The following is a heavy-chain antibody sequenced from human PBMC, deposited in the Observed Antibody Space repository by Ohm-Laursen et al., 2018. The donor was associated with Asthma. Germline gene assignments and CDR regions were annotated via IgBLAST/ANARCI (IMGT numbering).Heavy chain of an antibody. Sequence: SETLSLTCTVSGDSISSGNNYWSWIRQLPGKGLEWIGYIYYSGITYSNPSLRSRVSISVDTSTNQFSLKLSPVTAADTAVYYCARGTFYYESTGYYFFDHWGQGALVTVSS. V-gene: IGHV4-31*02. CDR3: ARGTFYYESTGYYFFDH. J-gene: IGHJ4*02. CDR2: IYYSGIT. CDR1: GDSISSGNNY. D-gene: IGHD3-22*01.